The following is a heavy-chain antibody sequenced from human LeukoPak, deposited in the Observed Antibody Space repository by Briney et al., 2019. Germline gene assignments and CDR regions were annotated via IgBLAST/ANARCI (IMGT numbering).Heavy chain of an antibody. CDR2: INPNSGGT. D-gene: IGHD5-12*01. J-gene: IGHJ4*02. Sequence: ASVKVSCKASGYTFTGYYMHWVRQAPGQGLEWMGWINPNSGGTNYAQKFQGRVTMTRDTSIGTAYMELSRLRSDDTAVYYCASLRDGYNNFDYWGQGTLVTVSS. CDR3: ASLRDGYNNFDY. CDR1: GYTFTGYY. V-gene: IGHV1-2*02.